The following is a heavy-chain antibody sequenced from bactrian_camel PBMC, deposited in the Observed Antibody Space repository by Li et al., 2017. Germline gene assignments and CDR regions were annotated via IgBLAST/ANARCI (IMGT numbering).Heavy chain of an antibody. J-gene: IGHJ4*01. CDR2: IVASDGST. Sequence: VQLVESGGGLVQPGGSLRLSCAASGFTFEQYDMSWVRQAPGAGLEWVSTIVASDGSTFYADSVKGRFTISRDSGKNTLYLQLNSLKTEDTAMYYCAKDYYSTWGNFHYWGQGTQVTVS. V-gene: IGHV3-1*01. D-gene: IGHD2*01. CDR1: GFTFEQYD. CDR3: AKDYYSTWGNFHY.